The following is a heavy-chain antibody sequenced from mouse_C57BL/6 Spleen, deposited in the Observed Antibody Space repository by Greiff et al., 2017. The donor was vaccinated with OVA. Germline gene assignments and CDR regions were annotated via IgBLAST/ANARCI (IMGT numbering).Heavy chain of an antibody. CDR3: ARTYYGSSYRFAY. Sequence: QVHLQQPGAELVKPGASVKLSCKASVYTFTSYWMHWVKQRPGQGLEWIGMIHPNSGSTNYNEKFKSKATLTVDKSSSTAYMQLSSLTSEDSAVYYCARTYYGSSYRFAYWGQGTLVTVSA. D-gene: IGHD1-1*01. CDR1: VYTFTSYW. CDR2: IHPNSGST. J-gene: IGHJ3*01. V-gene: IGHV1-64*01.